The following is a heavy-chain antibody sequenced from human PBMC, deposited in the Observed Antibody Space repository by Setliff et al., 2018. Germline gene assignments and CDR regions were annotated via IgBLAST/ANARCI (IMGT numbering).Heavy chain of an antibody. J-gene: IGHJ3*02. D-gene: IGHD2-2*01. CDR1: GVSITSGHY. CDR3: ARGRMRGSCSGPSCTYDPFDI. V-gene: IGHV4-38-2*01. CDR2: IYPRRRT. Sequence: PSETLSLTCGVSGVSITSGHYWGWIRQPPGKGLEWIATIYPRRRTYYNPSLERRVTLSIDTSNNQFSLRLSSVTAADTAVYYCARGRMRGSCSGPSCTYDPFDIWGQGTPVTVSS.